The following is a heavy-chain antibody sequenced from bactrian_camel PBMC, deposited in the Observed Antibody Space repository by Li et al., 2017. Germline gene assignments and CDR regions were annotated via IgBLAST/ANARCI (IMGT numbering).Heavy chain of an antibody. CDR1: GFTFGLSS. V-gene: IGHV3S1*01. D-gene: IGHD6*01. J-gene: IGHJ4*01. Sequence: HVQLVESGGGLVQPGGSLRLSCAASGFTFGLSSMSWVRHTPGKGYEWVAGISARATETRYAGSVKGRFTISRDNAKNMLYLQLNNLKLEDTAMYYCAEGRTEVPHDCCASKGTQVTVS. CDR2: ISARATET.